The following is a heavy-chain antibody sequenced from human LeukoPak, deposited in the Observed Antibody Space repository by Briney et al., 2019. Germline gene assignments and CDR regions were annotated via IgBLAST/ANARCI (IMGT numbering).Heavy chain of an antibody. J-gene: IGHJ3*02. CDR2: IYYSGST. CDR3: ARHSRLYSGSYHGAFDI. CDR1: GGSISSSSYY. Sequence: KPSETLSLTCTVSGGSISSSSYYWGWIRQPPGKGLEWIGSIYYSGSTYYNPSLKSRVTISVDTSKNQFSLKLSSVTAADTAVYYCARHSRLYSGSYHGAFDIWGQGTMVTVSS. V-gene: IGHV4-39*01. D-gene: IGHD1-26*01.